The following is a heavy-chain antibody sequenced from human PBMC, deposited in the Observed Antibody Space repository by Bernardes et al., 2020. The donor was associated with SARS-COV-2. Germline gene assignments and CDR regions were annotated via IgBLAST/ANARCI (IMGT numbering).Heavy chain of an antibody. CDR1: GFTFSSYA. D-gene: IGHD3-22*01. J-gene: IGHJ5*01. Sequence: GGSLRLSCAASGFTFSSYAMHWVRQAPGKGLEWVAVISYDGSNKYYAVSVKRRFTISRDNSKNTLYLQMNSLRAEDTAVYYCRGPGSSGYYDYDNLDSWGQGTLVTVSS. V-gene: IGHV3-30-3*01. CDR3: RGPGSSGYYDYDNLDS. CDR2: ISYDGSNK.